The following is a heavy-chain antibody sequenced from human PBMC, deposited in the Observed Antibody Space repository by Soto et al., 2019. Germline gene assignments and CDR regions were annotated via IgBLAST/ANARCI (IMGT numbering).Heavy chain of an antibody. V-gene: IGHV1-2*02. J-gene: IGHJ5*02. Sequence: ASVKVSCKASGYTFTDCYIHWVRHAPGQGLQWMGWINPNSGGTNYAQKFQGRVTMTRDTSISTAYMELSRLRSDDTAVYYCSRSPPGDSKTNWFDPWGQGTLVTVSS. CDR1: GYTFTDCY. CDR3: SRSPPGDSKTNWFDP. D-gene: IGHD4-4*01. CDR2: INPNSGGT.